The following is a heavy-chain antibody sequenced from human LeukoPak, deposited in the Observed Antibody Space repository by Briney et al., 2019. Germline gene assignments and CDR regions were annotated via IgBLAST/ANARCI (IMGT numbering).Heavy chain of an antibody. D-gene: IGHD6-13*01. CDR1: GGSISSGGYY. V-gene: IGHV4-31*03. CDR3: ARSKRGIAAAYNWFDP. J-gene: IGHJ5*02. CDR2: IYYSGST. Sequence: PSQTPSLTCTVSGGSISSGGYYWSWIRQHPGKGLEWIGYIYYSGSTYYNPSLKSRVTISVDTSKNQFSLKLSSVTAADTAVYYCARSKRGIAAAYNWFDPWGQGTLVTVSS.